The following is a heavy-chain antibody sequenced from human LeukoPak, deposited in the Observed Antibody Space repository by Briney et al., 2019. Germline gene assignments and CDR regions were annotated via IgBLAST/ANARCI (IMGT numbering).Heavy chain of an antibody. CDR2: IYTSGST. J-gene: IGHJ4*02. CDR1: GGSISSGSYY. V-gene: IGHV4-61*02. Sequence: SETLSLTCTVSGGSISSGSYYWSWIRQPAGKGLEWIGRIYTSGSTNYNPSLKSRVTISVDTSKNQFSLKLSSVTAADTAVYYCARAPRGAVAGSYYFDYWGQGTLVTVSS. D-gene: IGHD6-19*01. CDR3: ARAPRGAVAGSYYFDY.